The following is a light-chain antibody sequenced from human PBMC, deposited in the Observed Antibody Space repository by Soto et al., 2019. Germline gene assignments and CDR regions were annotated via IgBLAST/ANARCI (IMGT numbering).Light chain of an antibody. CDR3: QQYGSSLST. CDR1: QNVRSN. J-gene: IGKJ1*01. CDR2: ATS. Sequence: EIVMTQSPATLSVSPGERATLSCRASQNVRSNLAWYQQKPGQAPRLLIYATSSRATDIPDRFIGYGSGTDFTLTISGLEPEDFAVYYCQQYGSSLSTFGQGTKVDIK. V-gene: IGKV3-20*01.